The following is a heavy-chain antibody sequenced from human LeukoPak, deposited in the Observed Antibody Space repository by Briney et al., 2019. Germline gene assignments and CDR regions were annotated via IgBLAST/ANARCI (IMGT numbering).Heavy chain of an antibody. CDR2: ISSSSSYI. CDR3: ARAIAAQYYFDY. V-gene: IGHV3-21*01. Sequence: GSLRLSCAASGFTFSSYSMNWVRTAPWKGLEWVPSISSSSSYIYYADSVKGRFTISRDNAKNSLHLQMNSLRAEDTAVYYCARAIAAQYYFDYWGQGTLVTVSS. D-gene: IGHD6-6*01. CDR1: GFTFSSYS. J-gene: IGHJ4*02.